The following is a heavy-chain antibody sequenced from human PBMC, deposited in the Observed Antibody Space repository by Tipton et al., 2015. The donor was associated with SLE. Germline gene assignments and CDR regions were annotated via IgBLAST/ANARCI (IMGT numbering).Heavy chain of an antibody. CDR2: IYYSGST. Sequence: TLSLTCTVSGGSISSYYWGWIRQPPGKGLEWIGSIYYSGSTYYNPSLKSRVTISVDTSKNQFSLKLSSVTAADTAVYYCARDTPLRAVTSFDIWGQGTMVTVSS. CDR3: ARDTPLRAVTSFDI. D-gene: IGHD4-17*01. J-gene: IGHJ3*02. V-gene: IGHV4-39*07. CDR1: GGSISSYY.